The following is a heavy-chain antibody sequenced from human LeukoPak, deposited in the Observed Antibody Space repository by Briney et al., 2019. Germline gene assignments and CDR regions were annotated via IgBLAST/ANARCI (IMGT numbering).Heavy chain of an antibody. J-gene: IGHJ4*02. Sequence: SETLSLTCTVSGGPISSYYWSWIRQPPGKGLEWIGYIYYSGSTNYNPSLKSRVTISVDTSKNQFSLKLSSVTAADTAVYYCARRVNSSGRQIFDYWGQGTLVTVSS. CDR3: ARRVNSSGRQIFDY. D-gene: IGHD6-19*01. CDR2: IYYSGST. V-gene: IGHV4-59*08. CDR1: GGPISSYY.